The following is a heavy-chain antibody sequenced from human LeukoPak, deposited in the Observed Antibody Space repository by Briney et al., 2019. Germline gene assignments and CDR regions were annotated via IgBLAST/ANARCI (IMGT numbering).Heavy chain of an antibody. J-gene: IGHJ4*02. V-gene: IGHV3-30*02. CDR2: IRYDGSNK. Sequence: GGSLRLSCAASGFTFSSYGMHWVRQAPGKGLEWVAFIRYDGSNKYYADSVKGRFTISRDNSKNTLYLQMNSLRAEDTAVYYCAKVHQLLVGFGWELPRPFDYWGQGTLVTVSS. D-gene: IGHD1-26*01. CDR3: AKVHQLLVGFGWELPRPFDY. CDR1: GFTFSSYG.